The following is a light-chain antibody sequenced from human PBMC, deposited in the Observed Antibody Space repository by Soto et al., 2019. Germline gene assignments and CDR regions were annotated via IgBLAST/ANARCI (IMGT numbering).Light chain of an antibody. J-gene: IGKJ1*01. CDR2: KVS. V-gene: IGKV2-30*01. Sequence: DIVMTQTPHSLPVTLGQPASISCRSSQSLVYSDGNTYLNWFQQRPGQSPRRLIYKVSNRDSGVPDRFSGSGSGADFTLNISRVEAEDVGVYDCMQTTHWPRTFGQGTKVDIK. CDR3: MQTTHWPRT. CDR1: QSLVYSDGNTY.